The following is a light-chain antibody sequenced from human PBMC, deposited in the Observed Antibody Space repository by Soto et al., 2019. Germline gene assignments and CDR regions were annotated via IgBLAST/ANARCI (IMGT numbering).Light chain of an antibody. V-gene: IGKV3-15*01. CDR2: GAS. Sequence: ETVVTQSPATLSVSPGETATLSCRASESVRTNLAWYQQKPGQAPRLLIYGASNRATGIPAGFSGSGSGTEFTLTISSLQSEDFAVYYCPQYNNWPPRTFGQGTKVDIK. J-gene: IGKJ1*01. CDR3: PQYNNWPPRT. CDR1: ESVRTN.